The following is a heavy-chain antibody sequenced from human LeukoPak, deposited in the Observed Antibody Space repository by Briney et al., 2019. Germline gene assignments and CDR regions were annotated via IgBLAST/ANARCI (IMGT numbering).Heavy chain of an antibody. V-gene: IGHV4-34*01. CDR2: INHSGST. D-gene: IGHD6-13*01. Sequence: KPSETLSLTCAVYGGSFSGYYWGWIRQPPGKGLEWIGEINHSGSTNYNPSLKSRVTISVDTSKNQFSLKLSSVTAADTAVYYCARLIRSSWYVWYYFDYWGQGTLVTVSS. CDR1: GGSFSGYY. J-gene: IGHJ4*02. CDR3: ARLIRSSWYVWYYFDY.